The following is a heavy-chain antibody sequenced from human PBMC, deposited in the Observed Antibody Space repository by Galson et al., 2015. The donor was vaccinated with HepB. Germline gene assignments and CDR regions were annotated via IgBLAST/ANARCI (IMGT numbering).Heavy chain of an antibody. CDR2: IYYSGST. CDR3: AREGLGPEGWFDP. Sequence: TLSLTCTVSGGSISSGGYYWSWIRQHPGKGLEWIGYIYYSGSTYYNPSLKSRVTISVDTSKNQFSLKLSSVTAADTAVYYCAREGLGPEGWFDPWGQGTLVTVSS. J-gene: IGHJ5*02. CDR1: GGSISSGGYY. D-gene: IGHD6-19*01. V-gene: IGHV4-31*03.